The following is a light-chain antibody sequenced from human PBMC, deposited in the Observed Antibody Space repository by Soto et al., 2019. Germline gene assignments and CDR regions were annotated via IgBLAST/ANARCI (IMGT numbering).Light chain of an antibody. V-gene: IGKV3-15*01. CDR2: GAS. CDR3: QQYNNWHT. CDR1: QSVSSN. J-gene: IGKJ2*01. Sequence: EVVMTKSPATLSVSPGERATLSCRASQSVSSNLAWYQQKPGQAPRLLIYGASTRATGIPARFSGSGSGTEVTLTISSLQSEDFVVYYCQQYNNWHTFGHGTTLEIK.